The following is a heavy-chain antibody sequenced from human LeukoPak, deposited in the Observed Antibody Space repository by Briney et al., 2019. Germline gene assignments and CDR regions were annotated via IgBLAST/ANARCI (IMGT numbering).Heavy chain of an antibody. D-gene: IGHD3-10*01. J-gene: IGHJ6*03. Sequence: SETLSLTCAVYGGSFSGYYWSWIRQPPGKGLEWIGEINHSGSTNYNPSLKSRVTISVDTSKNQFSLKLSSVTAADTAVYYCARARRTYYYGSGSPYYYYYMDVWGKGTTVTVSS. CDR2: INHSGST. V-gene: IGHV4-34*01. CDR1: GGSFSGYY. CDR3: ARARRTYYYGSGSPYYYYYMDV.